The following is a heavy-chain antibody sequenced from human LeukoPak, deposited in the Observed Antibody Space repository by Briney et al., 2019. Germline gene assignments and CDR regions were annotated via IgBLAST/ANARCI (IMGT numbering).Heavy chain of an antibody. Sequence: SETLSLTCTVSGGSISSSSYYWGWIRQPPGKGLEWIGTIYYSGSTYYNPSLKSRVTVSVDTSKNQFSLKLSSVTAADTAVYYCARQSPNTYNSNWHNWVDPWGQGTLVTVSS. V-gene: IGHV4-39*01. CDR3: ARQSPNTYNSNWHNWVDP. J-gene: IGHJ5*02. D-gene: IGHD6-13*01. CDR1: GGSISSSSYY. CDR2: IYYSGST.